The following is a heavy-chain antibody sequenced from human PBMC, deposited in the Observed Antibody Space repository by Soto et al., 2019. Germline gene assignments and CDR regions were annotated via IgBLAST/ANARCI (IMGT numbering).Heavy chain of an antibody. Sequence: QVQLQESGPGLVKPSQTLSLTCTVSGGSISSGGYYWSWIRQHPGKGLEWIGYIYYSGSTYYNPSLKSRVTISVDTSKTQSSLKLSSVTAAATAVYYCAGDGWYYYYYGMAVWAKGPRSPSP. CDR1: GGSISSGGYY. J-gene: IGHJ6*02. V-gene: IGHV4-31*03. CDR3: AGDGWYYYYYGMAV. CDR2: IYYSGST. D-gene: IGHD6-19*01.